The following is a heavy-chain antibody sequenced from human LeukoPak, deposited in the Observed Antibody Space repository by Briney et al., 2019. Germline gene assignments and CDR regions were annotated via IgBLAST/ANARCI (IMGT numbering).Heavy chain of an antibody. CDR3: ARHPYIWSGLTNFDY. D-gene: IGHD3-3*01. CDR1: GGSISSSSYY. Sequence: SETLSLTCTVSGGSISSSSYYWGWIRQPPGKGQEWIGSIYYGGSTYYNPSLKSRVTISVDTSKNQFSLKLSSVTAADTAVYYCARHPYIWSGLTNFDYWGQGTLVTVSS. V-gene: IGHV4-39*01. CDR2: IYYGGST. J-gene: IGHJ4*02.